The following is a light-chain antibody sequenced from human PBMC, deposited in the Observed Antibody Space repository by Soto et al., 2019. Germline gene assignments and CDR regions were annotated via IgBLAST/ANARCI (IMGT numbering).Light chain of an antibody. CDR3: QQRSKWPLT. V-gene: IGKV3-11*01. Sequence: EIVLTQSPATLSLSPGERATLSCRASESISSYLAWYQQRPGQAPSLLIYDASNRATGIPARFSGSGSGTDFTLTIDNLEPEDFAVYYCQQRSKWPLTFGGGTKSGD. CDR1: ESISSY. CDR2: DAS. J-gene: IGKJ4*01.